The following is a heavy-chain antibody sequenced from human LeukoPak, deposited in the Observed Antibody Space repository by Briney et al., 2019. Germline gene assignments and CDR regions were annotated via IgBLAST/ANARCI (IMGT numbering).Heavy chain of an antibody. CDR2: ITSSSTV. CDR1: GFTFSNDS. D-gene: IGHD2-15*01. J-gene: IGHJ4*02. CDR3: ARDYCSGPKCYFIDY. V-gene: IGHV3-48*01. Sequence: GESLRLSCAASGFTFSNDSMNWVRQAPGKGLEWVSYITSSSTVYYAGSVKGRFTISRDNAKNSLFLQMNSLRAEDTAVYYCARDYCSGPKCYFIDYWGQGALVTVSS.